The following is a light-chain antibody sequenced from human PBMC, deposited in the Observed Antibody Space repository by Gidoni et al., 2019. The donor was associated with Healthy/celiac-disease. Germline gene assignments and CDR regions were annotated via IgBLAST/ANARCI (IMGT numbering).Light chain of an antibody. V-gene: IGKV3-11*01. CDR2: DAS. CDR1: QSVSSY. CDR3: QQRSNWHPT. J-gene: IGKJ4*01. Sequence: EIVLTQSPATLSLSPGERATLSCRASQSVSSYLAWYQQKPGQAPRLLIYDASNRATGIPARFIGSGSGTDFTLTISSLEPEDFAVYYCQQRSNWHPTFGGGTKVEIK.